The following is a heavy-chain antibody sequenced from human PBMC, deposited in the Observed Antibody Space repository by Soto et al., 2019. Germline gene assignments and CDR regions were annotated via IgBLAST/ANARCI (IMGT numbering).Heavy chain of an antibody. CDR2: IYYSGST. J-gene: IGHJ5*02. CDR1: GGSISSYY. V-gene: IGHV4-59*12. D-gene: IGHD5-18*01. Sequence: QVQLQESGPGLVKPSETLSLTCTVSGGSISSYYWSWIRQPPGKGLEWIGYIYYSGSTYYNPSLKSRVTISVDTSKNQFSLKLSSVTAADTAVYYCAREADTAMVTPGLYNWFDPWGQGTLVTVSS. CDR3: AREADTAMVTPGLYNWFDP.